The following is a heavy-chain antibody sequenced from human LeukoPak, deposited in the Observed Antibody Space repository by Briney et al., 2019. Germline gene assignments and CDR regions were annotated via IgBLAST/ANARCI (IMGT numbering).Heavy chain of an antibody. Sequence: ASVEVSCNGSGYPFIGYYMHWVRQAPGQGLEWMGWINPNSGGTNYAQKFQGRVTMTRDKSSSTAYMEVSRLRSDDTAVYYCARDPGKNWFDPWGQGTLVTVSS. D-gene: IGHD1-26*01. CDR3: ARDPGKNWFDP. V-gene: IGHV1-2*02. J-gene: IGHJ5*02. CDR1: GYPFIGYY. CDR2: INPNSGGT.